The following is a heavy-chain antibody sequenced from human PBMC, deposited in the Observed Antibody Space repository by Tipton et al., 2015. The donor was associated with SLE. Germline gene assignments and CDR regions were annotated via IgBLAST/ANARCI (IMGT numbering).Heavy chain of an antibody. V-gene: IGHV4-59*01. D-gene: IGHD1-26*01. CDR1: GGSISNYY. Sequence: TLSLTCTVSGGSISNYYWSWIRLPPGKGLECIGYIYYSGSGNYNPSLKSRVTMSIDTSKNQFSMKLSSVTAADTAVYYCARTVGSHRNYYFYMDVWGKGTTVTVSS. CDR3: ARTVGSHRNYYFYMDV. CDR2: IYYSGSG. J-gene: IGHJ6*03.